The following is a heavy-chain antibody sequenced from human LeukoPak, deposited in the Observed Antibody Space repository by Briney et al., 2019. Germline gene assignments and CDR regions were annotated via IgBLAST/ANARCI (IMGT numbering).Heavy chain of an antibody. CDR3: ARDPADYGDYGTPFDY. Sequence: GGSLRLSCAASGFTFSSYAMHWVRQAPGNGLEWVAVISYDGSNKYYADSVKGRFTISRDNSKNTLYLQMNSLRAEDTAVYYCARDPADYGDYGTPFDYWGQGTLVTVSS. CDR2: ISYDGSNK. D-gene: IGHD4-17*01. V-gene: IGHV3-30-3*01. J-gene: IGHJ4*02. CDR1: GFTFSSYA.